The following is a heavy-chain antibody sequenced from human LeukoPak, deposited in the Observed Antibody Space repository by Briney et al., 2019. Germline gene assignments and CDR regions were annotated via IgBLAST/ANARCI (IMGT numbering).Heavy chain of an antibody. CDR2: IFPTGST. V-gene: IGHV4-4*09. J-gene: IGHJ1*01. CDR3: AGAAAGSPFQH. CDR1: DGSINTYSYY. Sequence: SETLSLTCTVSDGSINTYSYYWSWIRQPPGKGLEYIGYIFPTGSTNYNPSLKSRVSISVDTSKNQFPLKVNSVTAADTAVYYCAGAAAGSPFQHWGQGTLVTVSS. D-gene: IGHD6-13*01.